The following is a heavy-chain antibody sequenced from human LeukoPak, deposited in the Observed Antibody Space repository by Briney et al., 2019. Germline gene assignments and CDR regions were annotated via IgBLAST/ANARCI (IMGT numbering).Heavy chain of an antibody. V-gene: IGHV1-69*13. CDR2: IIPIFGTV. CDR1: GGTFSSTA. J-gene: IGHJ3*02. D-gene: IGHD6-13*01. Sequence: SVKVSCKASGGTFSSTAFSWLRQAPGQGLQWMGTIIPIFGTVNYAQKFQARVTITADESTDTAYMELRSLTSGDTAVYYCATEMSSTWYAAFDIWGQGTMVTVSS. CDR3: ATEMSSTWYAAFDI.